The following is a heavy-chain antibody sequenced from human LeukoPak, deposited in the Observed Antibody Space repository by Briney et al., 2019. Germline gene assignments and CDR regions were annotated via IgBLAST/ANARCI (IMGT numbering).Heavy chain of an antibody. CDR1: GFTFDDYA. V-gene: IGHV3-9*01. Sequence: PGGSLRLSRAASGFTFDDYAMHWVRQAPGKGLEWVSGISWNSGSIGYADSVKGRFTISRDNAKNSLYLQMNSLRAEDTALYYCAKTMGPYSSGYWDHAFDIWGQGTMVTVSS. D-gene: IGHD3-22*01. J-gene: IGHJ3*02. CDR3: AKTMGPYSSGYWDHAFDI. CDR2: ISWNSGSI.